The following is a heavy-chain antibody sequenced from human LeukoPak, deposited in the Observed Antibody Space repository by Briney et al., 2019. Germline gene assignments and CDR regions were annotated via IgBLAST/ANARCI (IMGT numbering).Heavy chain of an antibody. V-gene: IGHV1-18*04. D-gene: IGHD3-9*01. CDR3: ARAGGYFDWLLQYYFDY. CDR2: ISACNGNT. Sequence: ASVKVSCKASGYTFTSYGISWVRQAPGQGLEWMGWISACNGNTNYAQKLQGRVTMTTDTSTSTAYMELRSLRSDDTAVYYCARAGGYFDWLLQYYFDYWGQGTLVTVSS. J-gene: IGHJ4*02. CDR1: GYTFTSYG.